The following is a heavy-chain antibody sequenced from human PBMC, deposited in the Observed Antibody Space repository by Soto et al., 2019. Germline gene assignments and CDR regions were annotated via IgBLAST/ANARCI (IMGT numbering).Heavy chain of an antibody. CDR1: GFTFSSYA. D-gene: IGHD6-13*01. CDR3: AKDAGSSWYGRAFDI. V-gene: IGHV3-23*01. Sequence: EVQLLESGGGLVQPGGSLRLSCAASGFTFSSYAMAWVRQAPGKGLEWVSGISGSGGTTYYADSVKGRFTIARDNSKNTVYLQMHSLRVEDTAVYCCAKDAGSSWYGRAFDIWGQGTMVTVSS. J-gene: IGHJ3*02. CDR2: ISGSGGTT.